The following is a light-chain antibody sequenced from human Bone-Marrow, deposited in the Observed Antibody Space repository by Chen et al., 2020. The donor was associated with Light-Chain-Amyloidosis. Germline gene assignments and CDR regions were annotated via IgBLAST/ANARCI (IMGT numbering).Light chain of an antibody. V-gene: IGLV3-21*02. CDR1: NIGSTS. J-gene: IGLJ3*02. CDR2: DDS. CDR3: QVWDRSSDRPV. Sequence: SYVLTQPSSVSVAPGQTATIACGGNNIGSTSVHWYQQTPGQAPLLVVYDDSDRPAGIPERLSGANSGNTATLTISSVEAGDEAYYYCQVWDRSSDRPVFGGGTKLTVL.